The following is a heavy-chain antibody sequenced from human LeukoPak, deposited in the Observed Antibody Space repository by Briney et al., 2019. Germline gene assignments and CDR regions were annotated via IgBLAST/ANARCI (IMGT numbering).Heavy chain of an antibody. V-gene: IGHV3-53*01. D-gene: IGHD4-11*01. CDR1: GFTVSSNY. CDR3: ARGWDYSNYEVLSY. Sequence: PGGSLRLSCAASGFTVSSNYMSWVRQAPGKGLEWVSVIYSGGSTYYADSVKGRFTISRDNSKNTLYLQMNSLRAEDTAVYYCARGWDYSNYEVLSYWGQGTLVTVSP. J-gene: IGHJ4*02. CDR2: IYSGGST.